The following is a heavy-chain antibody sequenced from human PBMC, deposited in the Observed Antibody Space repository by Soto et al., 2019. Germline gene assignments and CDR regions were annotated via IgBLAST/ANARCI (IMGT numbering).Heavy chain of an antibody. CDR1: GGSISSGGYY. CDR2: IYYSGST. J-gene: IGHJ6*02. V-gene: IGHV4-31*03. D-gene: IGHD3-22*01. CDR3: ARDSTYYYDSSGYYYGMDV. Sequence: QVQLQESGPGLVKPSQTLSLTCTVSGGSISSGGYYWSWTRQHPGKGLEWIGYIYYSGSTYYNPSLKSRVTISVDTSKNQFSLKLSSVTAADTAVYYCARDSTYYYDSSGYYYGMDVWGQGTTVTVSS.